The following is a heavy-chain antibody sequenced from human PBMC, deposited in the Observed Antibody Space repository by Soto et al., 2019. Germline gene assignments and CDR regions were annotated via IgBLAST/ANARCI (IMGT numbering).Heavy chain of an antibody. V-gene: IGHV3-74*01. Sequence: EVQLVESGGGLVQPGESLRLSCAASGFTFDYYWLHWVRQAPGKGLVWVSRVHSGGTTTTYADSVKGRFTISRDNARKTVSLQMTSLRAEDTAIYYCAGGDRGGFDLWGHGTIVTVSS. J-gene: IGHJ3*01. CDR3: AGGDRGGFDL. CDR1: GFTFDYYW. CDR2: VHSGGTTT. D-gene: IGHD3-10*01.